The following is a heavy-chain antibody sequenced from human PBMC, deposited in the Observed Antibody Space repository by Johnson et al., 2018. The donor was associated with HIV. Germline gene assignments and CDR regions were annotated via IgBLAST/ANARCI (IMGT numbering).Heavy chain of an antibody. J-gene: IGHJ3*02. CDR1: GFTFSNYA. V-gene: IGHV3-30*04. CDR2: ISHDGSHK. D-gene: IGHD6-13*01. CDR3: ARGLDSGSSWFGAFDI. Sequence: QVQLVESGGGVVQPGRSLRLSCAASGFTFSNYAMHWVRQAPGKGLEWVAVISHDGSHKYYADSVKGRFTISRDNSKNTLYLQMNSLRPEDTPVYYCARGLDSGSSWFGAFDIWGQGTMVTVSS.